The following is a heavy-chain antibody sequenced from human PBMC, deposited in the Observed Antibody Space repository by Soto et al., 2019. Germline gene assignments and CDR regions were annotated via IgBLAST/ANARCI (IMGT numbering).Heavy chain of an antibody. D-gene: IGHD6-19*01. J-gene: IGHJ5*02. V-gene: IGHV4-30-2*01. CDR1: GDSISGSHYS. Sequence: LQLQESGSRLVKPSQTLSLTCAVSGDSISGSHYSWCWIRQPPGKGLEWIGYIHSGGTHYSPSLRSRVSISIDGSKNQFSLRLTSVTAADTAVYYCSTSSSGWPNWFDPWGQGTLVTVSS. CDR3: STSSSGWPNWFDP. CDR2: IHSGGT.